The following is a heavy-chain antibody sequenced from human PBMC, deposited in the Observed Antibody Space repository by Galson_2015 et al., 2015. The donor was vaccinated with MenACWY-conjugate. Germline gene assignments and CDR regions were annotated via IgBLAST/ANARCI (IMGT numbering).Heavy chain of an antibody. CDR3: AREGDGYNFGAFDI. Sequence: SVKVSCKASGGTFSSYAISWVRQAPGQGLEWMGGIIPIFGTANYAQKFQGRVTITADESTSTAYMELSSQRSEDTAVYYCAREGDGYNFGAFDIWGQGTMVTVSS. D-gene: IGHD5-24*01. CDR2: IIPIFGTA. J-gene: IGHJ3*02. CDR1: GGTFSSYA. V-gene: IGHV1-69*13.